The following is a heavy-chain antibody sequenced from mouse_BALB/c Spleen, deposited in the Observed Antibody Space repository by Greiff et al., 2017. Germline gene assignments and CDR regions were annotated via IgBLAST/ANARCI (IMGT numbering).Heavy chain of an antibody. V-gene: IGHV1-5*01. J-gene: IGHJ3*01. CDR2: IYPGNSDT. CDR1: GYTFTSYW. CDR3: TTFYDDYDSFAY. D-gene: IGHD2-4*01. Sequence: EVQLQQSGTVLARPGASVKMSCKASGYTFTSYWMHWVKQRPGQGLEWIGAIYPGNSDTSYNQKFKGKAKLTAVTSTSTAYMELSSLTNEDSAVYYGTTFYDDYDSFAYWGQGTLVTVSA.